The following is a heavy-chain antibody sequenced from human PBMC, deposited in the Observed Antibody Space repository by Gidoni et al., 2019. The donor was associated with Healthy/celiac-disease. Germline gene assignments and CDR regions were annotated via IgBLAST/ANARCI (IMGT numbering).Heavy chain of an antibody. CDR3: ARLRQQLDPYYYYYGMDV. J-gene: IGHJ6*02. CDR1: GYTFTSYA. V-gene: IGHV1-3*01. D-gene: IGHD6-13*01. Sequence: QVQLVQSGAEVKKPGASVKVSCKASGYTFTSYAMHWVRQAPGQRLEWMGWINAGNGNTKYSQKCQGRVTITRDTSASTAYMELSSLRSEDTAVYYCARLRQQLDPYYYYYGMDVWGQGTTVTVSS. CDR2: INAGNGNT.